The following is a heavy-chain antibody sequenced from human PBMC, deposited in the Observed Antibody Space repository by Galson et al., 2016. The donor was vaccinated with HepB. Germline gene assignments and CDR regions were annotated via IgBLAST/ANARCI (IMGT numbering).Heavy chain of an antibody. D-gene: IGHD3-10*01. CDR3: FRRPWLGFRGYFDY. J-gene: IGHJ4*02. V-gene: IGHV2-5*02. Sequence: PALVKPTQTLTLTCTFSGFSLSTDGMGVGWIRQPPGKALEWLGLLYWDDDTRYSPALGNRISITKDTSKNQVTLTMANMEPADTGRYFCFRRPWLGFRGYFDYWGQGTLVTVSS. CDR2: LYWDDDT. CDR1: GFSLSTDGMG.